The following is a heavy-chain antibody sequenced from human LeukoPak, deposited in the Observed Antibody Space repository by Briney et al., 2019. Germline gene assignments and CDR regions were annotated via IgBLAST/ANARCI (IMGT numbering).Heavy chain of an antibody. V-gene: IGHV4-59*01. J-gene: IGHJ4*02. CDR1: GGSISSYY. D-gene: IGHD3-16*01. CDR3: ARVITVRGVIFDY. Sequence: SETLSLTCTVSGGSISSYYWSWIRQPPGKGLEWIGYIYYSGSTNYNPSLKSRVTISVDTSKNQFSLTLNSVTAADTAVYYCARVITVRGVIFDYWGQGTLVTVSS. CDR2: IYYSGST.